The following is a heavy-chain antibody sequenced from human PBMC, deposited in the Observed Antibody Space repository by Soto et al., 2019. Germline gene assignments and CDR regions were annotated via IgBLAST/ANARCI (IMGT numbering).Heavy chain of an antibody. D-gene: IGHD2-15*01. CDR2: ISYSGST. J-gene: IGHJ5*02. CDR1: GASIRSGDYF. V-gene: IGHV4-30-4*01. Sequence: SETLSLTCTVSGASIRSGDYFWSWIRQPPGKGLEWIGYISYSGSTYYNPSLESRVSVSVDTSTNQFSLKLSSVTAADTAVYFCARGADIAVVITATPDYWFDPWGQGTQVTVSS. CDR3: ARGADIAVVITATPDYWFDP.